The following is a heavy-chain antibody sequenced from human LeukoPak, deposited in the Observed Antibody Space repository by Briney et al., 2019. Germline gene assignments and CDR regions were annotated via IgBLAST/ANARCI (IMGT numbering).Heavy chain of an antibody. CDR2: FDPEDGET. V-gene: IGHV1-24*01. CDR1: GYTFTSYG. Sequence: ASVKVSCKASGYTFTSYGISWVRQAPGKGLEWMGGFDPEDGETIYAQKFQGRVTMTEDTTTDTAYMELSSLRSEDTAVYYCATRYFDYWGQGTLVTVSS. J-gene: IGHJ4*02. CDR3: ATRYFDY.